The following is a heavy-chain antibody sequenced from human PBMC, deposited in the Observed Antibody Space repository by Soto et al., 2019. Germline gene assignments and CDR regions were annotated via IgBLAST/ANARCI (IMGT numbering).Heavy chain of an antibody. Sequence: EVQLLESGGGLIHPGGSLRLSCAASGFTFSIYAMSWVRQAPGKGLEWVSTIGGSGDGTSYAAFVRGRFTISRDNSKNTLYLQMNDLRAEDTAVYYCAKDAPGSGWLSDYCGQGTLVTVSS. J-gene: IGHJ4*02. CDR1: GFTFSIYA. CDR3: AKDAPGSGWLSDY. D-gene: IGHD3-3*01. CDR2: IGGSGDGT. V-gene: IGHV3-23*01.